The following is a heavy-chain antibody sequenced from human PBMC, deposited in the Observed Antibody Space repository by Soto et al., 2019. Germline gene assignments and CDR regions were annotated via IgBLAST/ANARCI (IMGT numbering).Heavy chain of an antibody. J-gene: IGHJ4*02. CDR3: AKVDCGSSGCRLIDY. Sequence: VQLVESGGGVVQPGNSLRLSCAASGFTFINHAMNWVRQAPGKGLEWVTGITGNGETTNYADSVKGRFTISRDNSKNTLYLQMNSLRAEDTAVYYCAKVDCGSSGCRLIDYWGQGTLVTVSS. D-gene: IGHD2-2*01. CDR1: GFTFINHA. CDR2: ITGNGETT. V-gene: IGHV3-23*04.